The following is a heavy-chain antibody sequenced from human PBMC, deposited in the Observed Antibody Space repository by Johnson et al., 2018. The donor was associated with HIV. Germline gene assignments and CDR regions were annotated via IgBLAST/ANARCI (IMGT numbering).Heavy chain of an antibody. Sequence: QVQLVESGGGVVQPGRSLRLSCAASGFTFSSYAMHWVRQAPGKGLEWVAVISYDGSNKYYADSVKGRFTISRDNSKNTLYLQMNSLRAEDTAVYYCAKTHDSSGYYGGLDAFDIWGQGTMVTVSS. CDR1: GFTFSSYA. J-gene: IGHJ3*02. V-gene: IGHV3-30*04. CDR2: ISYDGSNK. D-gene: IGHD3-22*01. CDR3: AKTHDSSGYYGGLDAFDI.